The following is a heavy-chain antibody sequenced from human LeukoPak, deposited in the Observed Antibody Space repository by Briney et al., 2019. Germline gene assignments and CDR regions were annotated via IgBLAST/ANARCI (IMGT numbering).Heavy chain of an antibody. J-gene: IGHJ5*02. CDR2: INQDGSEK. D-gene: IGHD2-15*01. CDR1: GFTFSSYW. V-gene: IGHV3-7*01. CDR3: AREGCSGGSCYHNWFDP. Sequence: PGGSLRLSCAASGFTFSSYWMSWVRQAPGKGLEWVGNINQDGSEKHYVDSVKGRFTISRDNAKNSLYLQMNSLRAEDTAVYYCAREGCSGGSCYHNWFDPWGQGTLVTVSS.